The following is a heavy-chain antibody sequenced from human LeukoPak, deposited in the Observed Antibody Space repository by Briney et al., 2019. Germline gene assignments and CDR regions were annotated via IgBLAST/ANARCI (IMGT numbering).Heavy chain of an antibody. V-gene: IGHV3-23*01. Sequence: GGSLRLSCAASAFTFSTYARSWVRQAPGKGLEWVSVITGGGVNTFYADSVKGRFTISRDNAKNSLYVQINSLRAEDTAVYYCARLSSSGWYEDYWGQGTLVTVSS. J-gene: IGHJ4*02. CDR3: ARLSSSGWYEDY. CDR2: ITGGGVNT. CDR1: AFTFSTYA. D-gene: IGHD6-19*01.